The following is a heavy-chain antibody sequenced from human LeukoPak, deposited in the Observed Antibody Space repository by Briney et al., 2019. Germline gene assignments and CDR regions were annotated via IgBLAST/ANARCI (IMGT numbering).Heavy chain of an antibody. CDR1: GFTFSNYA. D-gene: IGHD2-15*01. CDR2: ISGSGSST. Sequence: PGGSLRLSCAASGFTFSNYAMTWVRQAPGKGLEWVSGISGSGSSTYYADSVKGRFTLSRDYPKNTLCLQMNSLRAEDTAVYYCAKTPGDCTGGTCYSFDYWGQGSLVTVSS. J-gene: IGHJ4*02. V-gene: IGHV3-23*01. CDR3: AKTPGDCTGGTCYSFDY.